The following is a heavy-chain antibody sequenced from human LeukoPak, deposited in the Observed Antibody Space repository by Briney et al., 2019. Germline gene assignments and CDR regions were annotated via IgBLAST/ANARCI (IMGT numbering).Heavy chain of an antibody. D-gene: IGHD5-18*01. V-gene: IGHV4-61*01. J-gene: IGHJ4*02. CDR2: IYYSGST. CDR3: ARGSRGYSYG. CDR1: GASFSSGSYY. Sequence: SETLSLTCTVSGASFSSGSYYWGWIRQPPGKGLEWIGYIYYSGSTNYNPSLKSRVTISVDTSKNQFSLKLSSVTAADTAVYYCARGSRGYSYGWGQGTLVTVSS.